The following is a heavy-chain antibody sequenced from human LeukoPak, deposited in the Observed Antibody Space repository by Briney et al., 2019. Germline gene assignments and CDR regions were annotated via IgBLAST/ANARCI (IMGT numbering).Heavy chain of an antibody. J-gene: IGHJ6*04. CDR3: ARHSTVPAAMKQYYYYGMDV. Sequence: GESLKISCKGSGYSFTSYWIGWVGQMPGKGLEWMGFIYPGDSDTRYSPSFQGQVTISADKSISTAYLQWSSLKASDTAMYYCARHSTVPAAMKQYYYYGMDVWGKGTTVTVSS. V-gene: IGHV5-51*01. D-gene: IGHD2-2*01. CDR2: IYPGDSDT. CDR1: GYSFTSYW.